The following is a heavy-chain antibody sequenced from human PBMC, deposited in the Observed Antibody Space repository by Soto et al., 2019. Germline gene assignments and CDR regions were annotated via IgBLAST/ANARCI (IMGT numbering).Heavy chain of an antibody. CDR2: ISSSSSYI. V-gene: IGHV3-21*01. D-gene: IGHD5-18*01. CDR1: GFTFSSYS. Sequence: GGSLRLSCAASGFTFSSYSMNWVRQAPGKGLEWVSSISSSSSYIYYADSVKGRFTISRDNAKNSLYLQMNSLRAEDTAVYYCARDRVPTGYSYGYVYYYGMDVWGQGTTVTVSS. J-gene: IGHJ6*02. CDR3: ARDRVPTGYSYGYVYYYGMDV.